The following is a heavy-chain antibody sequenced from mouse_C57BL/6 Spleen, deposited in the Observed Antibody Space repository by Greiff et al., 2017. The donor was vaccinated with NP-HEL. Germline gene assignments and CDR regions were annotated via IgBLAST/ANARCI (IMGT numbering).Heavy chain of an antibody. Sequence: VQLQQPGAELVRPGSSVKLSCKASGYTFTSYWMHWVKQRPIQGLEWIGNIDPSDSETHYNQKFKDKATLTVDKSSSTAYMQLSSLTSEDSAVYYCARPQTAQATAWFAYWGQGTLVTVSA. CDR2: IDPSDSET. V-gene: IGHV1-52*01. J-gene: IGHJ3*01. CDR3: ARPQTAQATAWFAY. CDR1: GYTFTSYW. D-gene: IGHD3-2*02.